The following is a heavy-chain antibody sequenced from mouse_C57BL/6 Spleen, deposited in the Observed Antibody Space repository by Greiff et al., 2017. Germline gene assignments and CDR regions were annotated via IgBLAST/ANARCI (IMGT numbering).Heavy chain of an antibody. D-gene: IGHD2-1*01. J-gene: IGHJ2*01. CDR1: GFTFSSYG. CDR3: ARHVVTTYYFDY. V-gene: IGHV5-6*01. Sequence: EVKLQESGGDLVKPGGSLKLSCAASGFTFSSYGMSWVRQTPDKRLEWVATISSGGSYTYYPDSVKGRFTISRDNAKNTLYLQMSSLKSEDTAMYYCARHVVTTYYFDYWGQGTTLTVSS. CDR2: ISSGGSYT.